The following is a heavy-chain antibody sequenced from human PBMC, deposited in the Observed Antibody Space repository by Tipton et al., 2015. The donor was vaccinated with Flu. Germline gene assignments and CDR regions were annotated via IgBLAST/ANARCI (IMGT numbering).Heavy chain of an antibody. J-gene: IGHJ6*02. CDR2: IYYSGST. Sequence: TLSLTCTVSGGSISSSSYYWGWIRQPPGKGLEWIGSIYYSGSTYYNPSLKSRVTISVDTSKNQFSLKLSSVTAADTAVYYCAGTAMALSYYYYGMDVWGQGTTVTVSS. D-gene: IGHD5-18*01. V-gene: IGHV4-39*01. CDR3: AGTAMALSYYYYGMDV. CDR1: GGSISSSSYY.